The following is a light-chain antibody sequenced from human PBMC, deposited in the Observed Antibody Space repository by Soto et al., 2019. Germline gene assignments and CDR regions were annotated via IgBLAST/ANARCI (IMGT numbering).Light chain of an antibody. CDR3: QQYGSSPRT. Sequence: EIVLTQSPGTLSLSPGERATLSGSASHIFINNYLAWYQQKPGQPPTLLIYGASTTATGIPDRLSGSGSATDFTPTTSRLQPEDFAVYYCQQYGSSPRTFGQGTKVDIK. CDR1: HIFINNY. CDR2: GAS. V-gene: IGKV3-20*01. J-gene: IGKJ1*01.